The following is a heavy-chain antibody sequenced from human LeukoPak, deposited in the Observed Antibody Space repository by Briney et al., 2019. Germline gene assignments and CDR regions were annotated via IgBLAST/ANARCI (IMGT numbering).Heavy chain of an antibody. CDR2: IYSGGST. J-gene: IGHJ5*02. V-gene: IGHV3-66*02. D-gene: IGHD3-10*01. Sequence: PGGSLRLSCAASGFTVSSNYMSWVRQAPGKGLEWVSVIYSGGSTYYADSVKGRFTISRDNSKNTLYLQMNSLRAEDTAAYYCARDRFGYGPSNWFDPWGQGTLVTVSS. CDR1: GFTVSSNY. CDR3: ARDRFGYGPSNWFDP.